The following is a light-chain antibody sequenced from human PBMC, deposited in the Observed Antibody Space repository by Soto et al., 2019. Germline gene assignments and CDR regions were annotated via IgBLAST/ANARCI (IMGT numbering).Light chain of an antibody. CDR2: GNS. CDR1: SSNIGAGYD. V-gene: IGLV1-40*01. Sequence: QSVLTQPPSVSGAPGQRVTISCTGSSSNIGAGYDVHWYQQLPGTAPKLLIYGNSNRPSGVPDRFSGSKSGTSASLAITGLQAEDGADYYCQSYDSSRSGFYVFGTGTKLTVL. J-gene: IGLJ1*01. CDR3: QSYDSSRSGFYV.